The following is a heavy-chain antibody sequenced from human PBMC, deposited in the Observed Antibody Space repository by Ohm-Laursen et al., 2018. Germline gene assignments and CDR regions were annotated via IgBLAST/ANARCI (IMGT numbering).Heavy chain of an antibody. V-gene: IGHV4-61*08. D-gene: IGHD6-19*01. Sequence: SETLSLTWSVSGASIDTYYGFYWTWIRQPPGKVLEWIGSIYYSGTTTYNPSLRSRVTISVDTSRNQFSLKVSSVTAADTAVYYCASEIAVARRWAFDIWGQGTMVTVSS. CDR2: IYYSGTT. CDR1: GASIDTYYGFY. J-gene: IGHJ3*02. CDR3: ASEIAVARRWAFDI.